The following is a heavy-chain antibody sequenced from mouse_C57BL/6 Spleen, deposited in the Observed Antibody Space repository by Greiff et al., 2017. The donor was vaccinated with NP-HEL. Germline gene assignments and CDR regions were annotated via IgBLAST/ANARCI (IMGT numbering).Heavy chain of an antibody. CDR1: GFSFNTYA. CDR3: VRSNWDYFDY. D-gene: IGHD4-1*01. J-gene: IGHJ2*01. CDR2: IRSKSNNYAT. Sequence: EVHLVESGGGLVQPKGSLKLSCAASGFSFNTYAMNWVRQAPGKGLEWVARIRSKSNNYATYYADSVKDRFTISRDDSESMLYLQMNNLKTEYTAMYYCVRSNWDYFDYWGQGTTLTVSS. V-gene: IGHV10-1*01.